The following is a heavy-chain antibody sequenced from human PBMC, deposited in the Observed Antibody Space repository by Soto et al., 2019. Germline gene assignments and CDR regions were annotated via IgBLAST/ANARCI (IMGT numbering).Heavy chain of an antibody. Sequence: EEQLVESGGGWVKPGGSLRVSCAASGFTFSHAWMSWVRQAPGKGLEWVGRIKSKADGGTTDYAAPVKGRFTISSDDPKNTLYLQMNSLNSGDTAVYYCTTGLCLGEPHTLGMDVGGQGTRVIVFS. CDR1: GFTFSHAW. CDR2: IKSKADGGTT. CDR3: TTGLCLGEPHTLGMDV. V-gene: IGHV3-15*01. D-gene: IGHD3-16*01. J-gene: IGHJ6*02.